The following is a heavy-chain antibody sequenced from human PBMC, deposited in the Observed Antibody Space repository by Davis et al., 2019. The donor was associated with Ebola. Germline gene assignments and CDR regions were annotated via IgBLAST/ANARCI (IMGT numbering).Heavy chain of an antibody. V-gene: IGHV1-18*04. CDR2: ISAYNGNT. Sequence: ASVKVSCKASGYTFSSYGFSWVRQAPGQGLEWMASISAYNGNTNYAQKLQGRVTMTTDTSTSTAYMELRSLRSDDTAVYYCARDTRYSSGWTLYYYYGMDVWGQGTTVTVSS. CDR3: ARDTRYSSGWTLYYYYGMDV. CDR1: GYTFSSYG. J-gene: IGHJ6*02. D-gene: IGHD6-19*01.